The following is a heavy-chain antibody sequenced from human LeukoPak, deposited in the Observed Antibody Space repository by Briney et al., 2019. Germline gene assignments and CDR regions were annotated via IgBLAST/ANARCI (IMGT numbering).Heavy chain of an antibody. D-gene: IGHD1-1*01. J-gene: IGHJ4*02. CDR1: GFTFSGYE. CDR3: ARGIRGTTASFDS. Sequence: PGGSLRLSCAASGFTFSGYEMNWVRQAPGKGLEWVSYISSSGSTIYYADSVKGRFTISRDNAKTSLYLQMNSLRAEDTAVYYCARGIRGTTASFDSWGQGTLVTVSS. V-gene: IGHV3-48*03. CDR2: ISSSGSTI.